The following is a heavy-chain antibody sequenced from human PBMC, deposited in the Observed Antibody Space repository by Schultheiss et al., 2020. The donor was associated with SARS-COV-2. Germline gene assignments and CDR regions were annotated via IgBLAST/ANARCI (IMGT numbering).Heavy chain of an antibody. CDR3: ARDQGRDRLWFGESHRSNWFDP. V-gene: IGHV3-23*01. D-gene: IGHD3-10*01. Sequence: GGSLRLSCAASGFTFSSYAMSWVRQAPGKGLEWVSAISGSGGSTYYADSVKGRFTISRDNAKNSLYLQMNSLRAEDTAVYYCARDQGRDRLWFGESHRSNWFDPWGQGTLVTVSS. CDR2: ISGSGGST. J-gene: IGHJ5*02. CDR1: GFTFSSYA.